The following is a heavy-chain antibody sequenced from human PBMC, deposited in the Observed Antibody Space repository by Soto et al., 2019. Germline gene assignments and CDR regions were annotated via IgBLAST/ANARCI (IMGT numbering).Heavy chain of an antibody. CDR1: GFTFSSYW. Sequence: GGSLRLSCAASGFTFSSYWMHWVRQAPGRGLVWVSHINSDGSTTTYADSVEGRFTVSRDNAKNTLYLQMNSLRAEDTAVYYCARSIAARLNWFDPWGQGSLVTVSS. D-gene: IGHD6-6*01. CDR3: ARSIAARLNWFDP. J-gene: IGHJ5*02. CDR2: INSDGSTT. V-gene: IGHV3-74*01.